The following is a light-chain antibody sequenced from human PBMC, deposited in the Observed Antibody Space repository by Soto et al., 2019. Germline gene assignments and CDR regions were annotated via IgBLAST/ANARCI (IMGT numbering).Light chain of an antibody. CDR2: EVS. CDR3: SSYTNINTRACV. J-gene: IGLJ1*01. CDR1: SSDIGGYKY. Sequence: QSALTQPASVSGSLGQSITISCTGTSSDIGGYKYVSWYQQHPGKAPKLIIFEVSNRPSGVSDRFSGSNSGNTASLTISGLQAEDEAEYYCSSYTNINTRACVFGTGTKVTVL. V-gene: IGLV2-14*01.